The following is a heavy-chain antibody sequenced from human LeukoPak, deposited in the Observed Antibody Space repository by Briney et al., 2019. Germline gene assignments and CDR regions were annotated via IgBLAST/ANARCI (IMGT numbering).Heavy chain of an antibody. V-gene: IGHV4-34*01. Sequence: SETLSLTCAVYGGSFSGYDWSWIRQPPGKGLEWIGEINHSGSTNYDPSLKSRVTISVDTSKNQFSLKLSSVTAADTAMYYCARGGIRNRHYYYYMDVWGKGTTVTVSS. CDR1: GGSFSGYD. D-gene: IGHD1-14*01. CDR2: INHSGST. CDR3: ARGGIRNRHYYYYMDV. J-gene: IGHJ6*03.